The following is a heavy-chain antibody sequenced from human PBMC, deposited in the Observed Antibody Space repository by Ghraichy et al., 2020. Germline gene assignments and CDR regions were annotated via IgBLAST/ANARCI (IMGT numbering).Heavy chain of an antibody. V-gene: IGHV3-30*02. J-gene: IGHJ4*02. CDR3: ARDDGIAGESD. D-gene: IGHD2-21*01. CDR2: INKGGYAK. CDR1: GLTFSIYG. Sequence: GGSLRLSCVASGLTFSIYGMHWVRQAPGKGLEWVAFINKGGYAKEYGDPVKGRFSVSRDNSKNILYLQMDSLRFDDTAVYYCARDDGIAGESDWGQGALVIVSS.